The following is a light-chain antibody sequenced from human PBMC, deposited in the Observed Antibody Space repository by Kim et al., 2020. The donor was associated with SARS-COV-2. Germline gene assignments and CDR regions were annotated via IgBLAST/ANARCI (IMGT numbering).Light chain of an antibody. CDR3: TSYAASNLMA. V-gene: IGLV2-8*01. CDR1: SNDVGGYDF. J-gene: IGLJ2*01. Sequence: GQSVTISCTGTSNDVGGYDFVSWYQQHPGEAPKLIIYEVFKRPSGVPDRFSGSKSGNTASLTVSGLQAEDEADYYCTSYAASNLMAFGGGTQLTVL. CDR2: EVF.